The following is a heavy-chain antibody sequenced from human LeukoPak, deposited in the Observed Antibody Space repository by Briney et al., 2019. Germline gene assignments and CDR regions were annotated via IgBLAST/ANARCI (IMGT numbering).Heavy chain of an antibody. Sequence: GGSLRLSCAASGFTFSSYAMSWVRQAPGKGLEWVSAISGSGGSTYYADSVKGRFTISSDNSKNTLYLQINSLRAEDTAVYYCARIPAGTLFDYWGQGTLVTVSS. D-gene: IGHD6-19*01. V-gene: IGHV3-23*01. CDR2: ISGSGGST. J-gene: IGHJ4*02. CDR3: ARIPAGTLFDY. CDR1: GFTFSSYA.